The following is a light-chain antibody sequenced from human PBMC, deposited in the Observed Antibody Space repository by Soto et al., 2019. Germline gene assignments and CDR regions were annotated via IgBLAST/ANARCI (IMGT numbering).Light chain of an antibody. J-gene: IGLJ1*01. CDR1: GSNIGSNY. V-gene: IGLV1-47*01. CDR2: RNN. CDR3: AAWDDSLSGYV. Sequence: QSVLTQPPSASVTPGQRVTISCSGSGSNIGSNYVYWYQQLPGTAPKLLIYRNNQRPSGVPDRFSGSKSGTSASLAISGLRSEDEADYYCAAWDDSLSGYVFGTGTKVTVL.